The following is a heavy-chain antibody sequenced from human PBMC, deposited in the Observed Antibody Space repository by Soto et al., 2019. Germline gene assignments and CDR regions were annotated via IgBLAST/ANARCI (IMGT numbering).Heavy chain of an antibody. Sequence: QVQLVQSGAEVKKPGSSVKVSCKASGGTFSSYTISWVRQAPGQGLEWMGRIIPILGIANYAQKFQGRVTITADKSPSTAYMELSSLRSEDTAVYYCARGKESSSSAYWGQGTLVTVSS. CDR1: GGTFSSYT. V-gene: IGHV1-69*02. CDR3: ARGKESSSSAY. D-gene: IGHD6-6*01. J-gene: IGHJ4*02. CDR2: IIPILGIA.